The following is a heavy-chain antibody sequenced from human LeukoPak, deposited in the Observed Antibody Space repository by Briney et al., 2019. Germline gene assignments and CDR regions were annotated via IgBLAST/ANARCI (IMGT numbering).Heavy chain of an antibody. Sequence: GGSLRLSCAASGFAFSNYGMHWVRQAPGKGLEWVAIIWHDGSGKYYADSVKGRFTISRDNSKNTLYLQMNSLRAEDTAVYFCTRQSENFSLDYWGQGTPVTVSS. D-gene: IGHD3-3*01. CDR1: GFAFSNYG. V-gene: IGHV3-33*01. CDR2: IWHDGSGK. J-gene: IGHJ4*02. CDR3: TRQSENFSLDY.